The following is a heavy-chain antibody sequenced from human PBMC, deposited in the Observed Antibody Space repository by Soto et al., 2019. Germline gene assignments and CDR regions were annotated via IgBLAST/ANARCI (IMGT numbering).Heavy chain of an antibody. Sequence: PSQTLSLTCAISGDSVSSNSAAWNWVRQSPSRGLEWLGRTYYRSKWYTDYAVSVKSRITINPVTSRNQFSLQLNSVTPEDTAVYYCAREGLRLGENSNYYYGLDVWGQGTTVTVSS. CDR2: TYYRSKWYT. V-gene: IGHV6-1*01. CDR3: AREGLRLGENSNYYYGLDV. D-gene: IGHD3-16*01. CDR1: GDSVSSNSAA. J-gene: IGHJ6*02.